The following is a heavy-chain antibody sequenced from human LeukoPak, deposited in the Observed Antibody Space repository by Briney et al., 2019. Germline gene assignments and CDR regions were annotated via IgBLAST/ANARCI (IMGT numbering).Heavy chain of an antibody. J-gene: IGHJ5*02. CDR2: ISGSGGST. D-gene: IGHD3-22*01. CDR1: GFTFSSYA. CDR3: AKGRHGYYDSSGFWFDP. Sequence: GASLRLSCAASGFTFSSYAMSWVRQAPGKGLEWVSAISGSGGSTYYADSVKGRFTISRDNSKNTLYLQMNSLRAEDTAVYYCAKGRHGYYDSSGFWFDPWGQGTLVTVSS. V-gene: IGHV3-23*01.